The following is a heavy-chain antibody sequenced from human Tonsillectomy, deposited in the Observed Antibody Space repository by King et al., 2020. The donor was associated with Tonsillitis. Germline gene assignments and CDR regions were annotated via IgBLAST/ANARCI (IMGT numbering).Heavy chain of an antibody. D-gene: IGHD5-12*01. J-gene: IGHJ6*02. CDR3: AKDLVEYSGYDVHHGYYGVDV. CDR1: GFTFSVYG. V-gene: IGHV3-30*18. Sequence: VQLVESGGGVVQPGRSLRLSCAASGFTFSVYGMHWVRQAPGKGLEWVAVISYDGGNKDCADSVKGRFTISRDNSKNTLYLQINSLRAEDTAVYYCAKDLVEYSGYDVHHGYYGVDVWGQGTTVTVSS. CDR2: ISYDGGNK.